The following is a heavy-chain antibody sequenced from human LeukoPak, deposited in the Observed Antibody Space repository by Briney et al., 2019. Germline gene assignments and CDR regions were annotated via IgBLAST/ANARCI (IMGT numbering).Heavy chain of an antibody. J-gene: IGHJ4*02. CDR2: IYYSGST. Sequence: SETLSLTCTVSGGSISSSPYYWGWIRQPPGKGLEWIGSIYYSGSTYYDPSLKSRVTISVDTSKNHFSLKLSSVTAADTAVYFCARHVSPTYYFDYWGQGTLVTVSS. V-gene: IGHV4-39*01. CDR3: ARHVSPTYYFDY. D-gene: IGHD5/OR15-5a*01. CDR1: GGSISSSPYY.